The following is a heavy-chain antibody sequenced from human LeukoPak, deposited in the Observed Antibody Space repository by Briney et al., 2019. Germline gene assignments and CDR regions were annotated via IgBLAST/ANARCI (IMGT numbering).Heavy chain of an antibody. Sequence: ASVKVSCKASGYTFTGYYMHWVRQAPGQGLEWMGWIKPNSGGTNYAQKFQGRVTMTRDTSISTAYMELSRLRSDDTAVYYCARVTGGYDYFIYWGQGTLVTVSS. CDR3: ARVTGGYDYFIY. J-gene: IGHJ4*02. V-gene: IGHV1-2*02. D-gene: IGHD5-12*01. CDR1: GYTFTGYY. CDR2: IKPNSGGT.